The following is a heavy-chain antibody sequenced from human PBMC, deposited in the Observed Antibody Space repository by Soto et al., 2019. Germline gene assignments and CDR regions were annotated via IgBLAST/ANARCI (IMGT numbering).Heavy chain of an antibody. CDR3: ARALVDHPPDLTMIVVVTGYYFDY. V-gene: IGHV4-31*03. Sequence: QVQLQESGPGLVKPSQTLSLTCTVSGGSISSGGYYWSWIRQHPGKGLEWIGYIYYSGSTYYNPSLKSRVTISVDTSKNQFSLKLSSVTAADTAVYYCARALVDHPPDLTMIVVVTGYYFDYWGQGTLVTVSS. CDR1: GGSISSGGYY. J-gene: IGHJ4*02. D-gene: IGHD3-22*01. CDR2: IYYSGST.